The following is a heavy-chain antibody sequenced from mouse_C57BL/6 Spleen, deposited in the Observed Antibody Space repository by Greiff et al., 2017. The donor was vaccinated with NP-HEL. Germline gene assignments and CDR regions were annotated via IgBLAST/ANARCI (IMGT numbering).Heavy chain of an antibody. CDR3: ARSGLRRDGGYIDY. V-gene: IGHV1-55*01. Sequence: QVQLQQPGAELVKPGASVKMSCKASGYTFTSYWITWVKQRPGQGLEWIGDIYPGSGSTNYNEKFKSKATLTVDTSSSTASMQLSSLTSEDSAVYYCARSGLRRDGGYIDYWGQGTSLSVSS. D-gene: IGHD2-2*01. CDR1: GYTFTSYW. J-gene: IGHJ2*02. CDR2: IYPGSGST.